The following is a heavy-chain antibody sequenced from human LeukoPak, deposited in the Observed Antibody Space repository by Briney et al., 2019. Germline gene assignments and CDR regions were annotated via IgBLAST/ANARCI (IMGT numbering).Heavy chain of an antibody. CDR1: GFTFSSYS. Sequence: GGSLRLSCAASGFTFSSYSMNWVRQAPGKGLEWVSSISGGSAYIYFADSVKGRFTISRDNAMNSLYLQMNSLRAEDTGVYYCARGKPLDYWGQGTLVTVSS. CDR2: ISGGSAYI. CDR3: ARGKPLDY. J-gene: IGHJ4*02. V-gene: IGHV3-21*01.